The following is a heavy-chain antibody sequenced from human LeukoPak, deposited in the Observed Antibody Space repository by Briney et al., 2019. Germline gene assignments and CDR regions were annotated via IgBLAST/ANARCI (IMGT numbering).Heavy chain of an antibody. CDR2: IWYDGSNK. D-gene: IGHD3-10*01. V-gene: IGHV3-33*01. J-gene: IGHJ4*02. CDR1: GFTFSSYG. CDR3: ARDYGSGSYRPCDF. Sequence: GGSLRLSCAASGFTFSSYGMHWVRQAPGKGLEWVAVIWYDGSNKYYADSVKGRFTISRDNSKNTLYLQMNSLRAEDTAVYYCARDYGSGSYRPCDFWGQGNLVTVSS.